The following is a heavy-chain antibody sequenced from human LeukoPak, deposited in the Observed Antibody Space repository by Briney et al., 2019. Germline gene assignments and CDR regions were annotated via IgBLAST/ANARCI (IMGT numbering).Heavy chain of an antibody. J-gene: IGHJ2*01. CDR1: GGSIKNNY. V-gene: IGHV4-59*01. Sequence: SETLSLTCTVSGGSIKNNYWSWIRKPPGKALEWIGYVYSNGNTNYNPSLKSRVTMSIETSKNQFPLKVPSVTAADTAVYYCAGGTFDGPLYGTYWYFHVWGRGTLVTVSS. D-gene: IGHD1-14*01. CDR2: VYSNGNT. CDR3: AGGTFDGPLYGTYWYFHV.